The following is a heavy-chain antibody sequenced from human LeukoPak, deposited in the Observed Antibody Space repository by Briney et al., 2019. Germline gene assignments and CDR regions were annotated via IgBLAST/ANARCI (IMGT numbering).Heavy chain of an antibody. D-gene: IGHD2-2*01. CDR3: ARYYCTSTTCYLFDY. CDR1: GFTFSSYW. V-gene: IGHV3-7*03. J-gene: IGHJ4*02. Sequence: GGSLRLSCAASGFTFSSYWMSWVRQAPGKGLEWVAKIKQDGSEEYYVDSVKGRFTISRDNAKNSLYLQMNSLRAEDTAVYYCARYYCTSTTCYLFDYWGQGTLVTVSS. CDR2: IKQDGSEE.